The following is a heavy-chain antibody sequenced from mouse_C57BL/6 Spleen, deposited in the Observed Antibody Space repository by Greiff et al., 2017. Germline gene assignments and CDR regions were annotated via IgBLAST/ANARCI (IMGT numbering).Heavy chain of an antibody. CDR3: ARAPYDYDRRLMDY. D-gene: IGHD2-4*01. Sequence: QVQLQQPGAELVRPGTSVKLSCKASGYTFTSYWMHWVKQRPGQGLEWIGVIDPSDSYTNYNQKFKGKATLTVDTSSSTAYMQLSSLTSEDSAVYYCARAPYDYDRRLMDYWGQGTSVTVSS. J-gene: IGHJ4*01. CDR2: IDPSDSYT. V-gene: IGHV1-59*01. CDR1: GYTFTSYW.